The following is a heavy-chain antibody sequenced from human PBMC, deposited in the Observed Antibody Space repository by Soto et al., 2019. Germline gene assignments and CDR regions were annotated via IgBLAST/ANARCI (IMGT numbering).Heavy chain of an antibody. V-gene: IGHV1-69*13. CDR2: IIPIFGTA. CDR3: ATHDHIITYYDILTGYSPRSYYGMDV. J-gene: IGHJ6*02. CDR1: GGTFSSYA. D-gene: IGHD3-9*01. Sequence: GASVKVSCKASGGTFSSYAISWARQAPGQGLEWMGGIIPIFGTANYAQKIQGRVTITADESTSTAYMELSSLRSEDTAVYYCATHDHIITYYDILTGYSPRSYYGMDVWGQGTTVTVSS.